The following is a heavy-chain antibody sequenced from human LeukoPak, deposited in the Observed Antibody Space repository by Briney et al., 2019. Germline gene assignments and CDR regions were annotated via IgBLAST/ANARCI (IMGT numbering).Heavy chain of an antibody. J-gene: IGHJ4*02. V-gene: IGHV1-18*01. CDR3: ARDRREAYYDIFTAPKY. D-gene: IGHD3-9*01. CDR1: GYTFTSYG. Sequence: ASVRDSCKASGYTFTSYGISWVRRAPGQGLEWMGWISTYNGNTNYAQNLQARVTMTTDTSTSTAYMELRSLRSDDTAVYYCARDRREAYYDIFTAPKYWGQGTLVTVSS. CDR2: ISTYNGNT.